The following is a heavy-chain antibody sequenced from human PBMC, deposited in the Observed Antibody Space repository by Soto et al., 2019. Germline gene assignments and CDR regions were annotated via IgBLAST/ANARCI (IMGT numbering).Heavy chain of an antibody. Sequence: QVQLVQSGAEVKKPGSSVKVSCKASGGTFSSYAISWVRQAPGQGLEWMGGIIPIFGTANYAQKFQGRVTSTADESTSTAYMELSSLRSEDTAVYYCARDQYIVVVPAASYYYYGMDVWGQGTTVTVSS. V-gene: IGHV1-69*01. CDR3: ARDQYIVVVPAASYYYYGMDV. CDR1: GGTFSSYA. D-gene: IGHD2-2*01. J-gene: IGHJ6*02. CDR2: IIPIFGTA.